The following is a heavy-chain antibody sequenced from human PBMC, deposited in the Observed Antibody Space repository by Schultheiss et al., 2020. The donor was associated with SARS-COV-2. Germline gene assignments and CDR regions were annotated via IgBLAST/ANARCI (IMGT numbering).Heavy chain of an antibody. CDR3: ARGPSLLFDY. CDR1: GGSISSGGYS. J-gene: IGHJ4*02. V-gene: IGHV4-39*07. D-gene: IGHD3-10*01. CDR2: IYYSGST. Sequence: SETLSLTCAVSGGSISSGGYSWSWIRQPPGKGLEWIGSIYYSGSTNYNPSLKSRVTISVDTSKNQFSLKLSSVTAADTAVYYCARGPSLLFDYWGQGTLVTVSS.